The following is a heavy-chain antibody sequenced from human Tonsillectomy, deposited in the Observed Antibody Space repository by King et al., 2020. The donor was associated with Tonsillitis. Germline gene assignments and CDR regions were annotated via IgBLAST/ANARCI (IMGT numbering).Heavy chain of an antibody. CDR3: AKVPYHYANSGYPYFDY. CDR2: IRYDGGNE. J-gene: IGHJ4*02. D-gene: IGHD3-22*01. V-gene: IGHV3-30*02. CDR1: GFTFSSYG. Sequence: VQLVESGGGVVQPGGSLRLSCAASGFTFSSYGMHWVRQAPGKGLEWVAFIRYDGGNEYYADSVKGRFTISRDNSKNTLYLQMNSLRADDTAVYYCAKVPYHYANSGYPYFDYWGQGTLVTVSS.